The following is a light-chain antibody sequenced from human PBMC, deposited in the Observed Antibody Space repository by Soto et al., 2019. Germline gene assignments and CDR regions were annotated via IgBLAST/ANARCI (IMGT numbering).Light chain of an antibody. CDR3: ATWDDSLSAWV. Sequence: QSVLTQPPSASGTPGQRVTISCSGRSSNIGSNYVYWYQQLPGTAPKLLMYTNNQRPSGVPDRFSGSKSGTSASLAISGLRSEDEADYYCATWDDSLSAWVFDGGTKLTVL. CDR2: TNN. J-gene: IGLJ3*02. CDR1: SSNIGSNY. V-gene: IGLV1-47*02.